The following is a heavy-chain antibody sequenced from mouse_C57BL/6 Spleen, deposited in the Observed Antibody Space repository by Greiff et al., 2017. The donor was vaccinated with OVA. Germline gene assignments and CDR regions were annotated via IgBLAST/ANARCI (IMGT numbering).Heavy chain of an antibody. CDR1: GFTFTDYY. CDR2: IRNKANGYTT. Sequence: EVKLLESGGGLVQPGGSLSLSCAASGFTFTDYYMSWVRQPPGKALEWLGFIRNKANGYTTEYSASVKGRFTISRDNSQSILYLQMNALRAEDSATYYCARPITTVVEDWYFDVWGTGTTVTVSS. CDR3: ARPITTVVEDWYFDV. D-gene: IGHD1-1*01. V-gene: IGHV7-3*01. J-gene: IGHJ1*03.